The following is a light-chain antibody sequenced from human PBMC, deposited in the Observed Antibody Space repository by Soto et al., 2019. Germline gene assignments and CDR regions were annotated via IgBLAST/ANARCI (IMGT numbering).Light chain of an antibody. CDR2: DAS. CDR1: QSVGTY. V-gene: IGKV3-11*01. CDR3: QHRSNWPSWT. J-gene: IGKJ1*01. Sequence: ENVLTQSPGTLSLSPGERATLSCRASQSVGTYLAWYQHKPGQAPRLLIFDASKRATGIPARFSGSGSGTYFTLTISSLEPEDFAGYYCQHRSNWPSWTVGEGTKGEIK.